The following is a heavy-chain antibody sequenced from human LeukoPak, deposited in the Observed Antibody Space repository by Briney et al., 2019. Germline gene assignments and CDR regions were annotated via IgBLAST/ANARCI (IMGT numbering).Heavy chain of an antibody. CDR2: ISSSSSTI. D-gene: IGHD2-2*01. V-gene: IGHV3-48*01. Sequence: TGGSLRLSCAASGFTFSSYSMNWVRQAPGKGLEWVSYISSSSSTIYYADSVKGRFTISRDNAKISLYLQMNSLRAEDTAVYYCARETSIVVVPAAATIDYWGQGTLDTVSS. J-gene: IGHJ4*02. CDR1: GFTFSSYS. CDR3: ARETSIVVVPAAATIDY.